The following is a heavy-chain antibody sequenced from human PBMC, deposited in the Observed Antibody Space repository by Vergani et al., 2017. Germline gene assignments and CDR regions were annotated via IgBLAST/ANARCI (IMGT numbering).Heavy chain of an antibody. Sequence: QVQLVQSGAEVKKPGASVKVSCKASGYTFTGYYMHWVRQAPGQGLEWMGWINPNSGGTNYAQKFQGRVTMTRDTSISTAYMELSRLRSDDTAVYYCARARGSGSYFRWFDPWGQGTLVTXSS. CDR2: INPNSGGT. V-gene: IGHV1-2*02. CDR1: GYTFTGYY. CDR3: ARARGSGSYFRWFDP. J-gene: IGHJ5*02. D-gene: IGHD3-10*01.